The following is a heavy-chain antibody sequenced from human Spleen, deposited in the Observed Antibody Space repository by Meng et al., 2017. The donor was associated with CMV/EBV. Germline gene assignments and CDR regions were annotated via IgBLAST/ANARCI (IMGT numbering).Heavy chain of an antibody. CDR1: GFTVSSNY. D-gene: IGHD3-22*01. CDR2: IYSGGST. V-gene: IGHV3-66*02. J-gene: IGHJ4*02. CDR3: ARPGRNYYDSSGYYR. Sequence: GESLNISCAASGFTVSSNYMSWVRQAPGKGLEWVSAIYSGGSTYYADSVKGRFTISRDNSKNTLYLQMNSLRAEDTAVYYCARPGRNYYDSSGYYRWGQGTLVTVSS.